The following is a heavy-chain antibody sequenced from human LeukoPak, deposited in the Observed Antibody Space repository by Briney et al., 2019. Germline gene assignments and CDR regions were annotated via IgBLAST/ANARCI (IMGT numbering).Heavy chain of an antibody. V-gene: IGHV7-4-1*02. Sequence: ASVKVSCKASGYTFTSYAMNWVRQAPGQGLEWMGWISTNTGNPTYAQGFTGRFVFSLDTSVSTAYLQISSLKAEDTAVYYCARGDGYNYYYYYYGMDVWGQGTTVTVSS. CDR3: ARGDGYNYYYYYYGMDV. D-gene: IGHD5-24*01. CDR2: ISTNTGNP. J-gene: IGHJ6*02. CDR1: GYTFTSYA.